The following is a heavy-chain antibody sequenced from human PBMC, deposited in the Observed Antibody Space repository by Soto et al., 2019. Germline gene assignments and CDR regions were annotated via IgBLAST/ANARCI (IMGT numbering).Heavy chain of an antibody. J-gene: IGHJ4*02. Sequence: EVQLVESGGGLVQPGGSLRLSCAASGFSFSTFGMNWVRQAPGKGLEWVSYISSSSTYYADSVKGRFTISRDEAKNSLFLQMNSLRADDTAVYYCASLQSSAWYKTSFDFWGQGTLVTVSS. D-gene: IGHD6-19*01. CDR2: ISSSST. CDR1: GFSFSTFG. CDR3: ASLQSSAWYKTSFDF. V-gene: IGHV3-48*01.